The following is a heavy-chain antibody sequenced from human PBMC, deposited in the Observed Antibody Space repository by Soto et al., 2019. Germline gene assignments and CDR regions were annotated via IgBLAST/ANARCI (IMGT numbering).Heavy chain of an antibody. CDR3: AKGGCSSTSCYMEVGFGDYYYGMDV. Sequence: LXLSCAASAFTFSSYVMHWVRQAPVKGLEWVAVISYDGSNKYYADSVKGRFTISRDNSKNTLYLQMNSLRAEDTAVYYCAKGGCSSTSCYMEVGFGDYYYGMDVWGQGTTVTVSS. CDR1: AFTFSSYV. V-gene: IGHV3-30*18. D-gene: IGHD2-2*02. J-gene: IGHJ6*02. CDR2: ISYDGSNK.